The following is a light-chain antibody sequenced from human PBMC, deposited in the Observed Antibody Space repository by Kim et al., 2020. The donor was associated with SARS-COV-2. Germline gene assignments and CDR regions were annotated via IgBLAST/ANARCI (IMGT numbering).Light chain of an antibody. Sequence: ALGQTVRITCQGDSLRSYYASWYQQKPGQAPVLVIFGKNNRPSGIPDRFSGSSSENTASLTITGAQAEDEADYYCNSRDSSGNFVVFGGGTQLTVL. CDR3: NSRDSSGNFVV. J-gene: IGLJ2*01. CDR2: GKN. V-gene: IGLV3-19*01. CDR1: SLRSYY.